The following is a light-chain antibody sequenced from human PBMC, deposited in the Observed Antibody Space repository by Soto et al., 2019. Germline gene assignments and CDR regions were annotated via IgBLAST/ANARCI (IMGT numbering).Light chain of an antibody. CDR2: DNN. Sequence: QSVLTQPPSVSGAPGQRVTISCTGSSSNIGTGYNVHWYQQFPGTSPKFLTFDNNNRPSGVPDRFSGSKSGTSASLAITGLQAEDEADYYCQSYDSSLNGWVFGGGTKLTVL. CDR1: SSNIGTGYN. V-gene: IGLV1-40*01. CDR3: QSYDSSLNGWV. J-gene: IGLJ3*02.